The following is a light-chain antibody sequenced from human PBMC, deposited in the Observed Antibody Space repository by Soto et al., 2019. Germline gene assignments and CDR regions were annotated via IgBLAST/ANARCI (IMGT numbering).Light chain of an antibody. J-gene: IGKJ1*01. CDR2: KAS. CDR1: QSMSIW. CDR3: QQYSTYTPRT. V-gene: IGKV1-5*03. Sequence: DIQLTQSPSTLSASVGDRVTIACRASQSMSIWLAWYQQKPRKAPKILIYKASSLESGVPARFSGSGSGTEFTLTISSLQPDDFATYYCQQYSTYTPRTFGQGTKVDIK.